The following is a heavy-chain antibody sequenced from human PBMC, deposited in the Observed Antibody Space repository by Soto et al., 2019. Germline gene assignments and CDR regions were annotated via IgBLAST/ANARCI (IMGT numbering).Heavy chain of an antibody. V-gene: IGHV1-69*13. CDR2: IIPIFGTA. J-gene: IGHJ6*02. D-gene: IGHD6-13*01. CDR3: ARDLNAREYRSSWPRMDV. Sequence: GASVKVSCKASGGTFSSYAISWVRQAPGQGLEWMGGIIPIFGTANYAQKFQGRVTITADESTSTAYMELSSLRSEDTAVYYCARDLNAREYRSSWPRMDVWGQGTTVTVSS. CDR1: GGTFSSYA.